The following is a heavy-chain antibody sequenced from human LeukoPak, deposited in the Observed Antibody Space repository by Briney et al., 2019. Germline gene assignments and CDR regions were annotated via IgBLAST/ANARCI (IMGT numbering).Heavy chain of an antibody. V-gene: IGHV4-34*01. CDR1: GGSFSGYY. CDR3: ARDCTNGVCPLPSGYYYYMDV. CDR2: INHSGST. J-gene: IGHJ6*03. Sequence: SETLSLTCAVYGGSFSGYYWSWIRQPPGKGLEWIGEINHSGSTNYNPSLKSRVTISVDTSKNQFSLKLSSVTAADTAVYYCARDCTNGVCPLPSGYYYYMDVWGKGTTVTVSS. D-gene: IGHD2-8*01.